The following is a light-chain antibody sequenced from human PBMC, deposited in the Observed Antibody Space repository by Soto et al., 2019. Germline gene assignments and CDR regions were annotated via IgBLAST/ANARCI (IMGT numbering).Light chain of an antibody. V-gene: IGKV1-39*01. CDR2: AAS. J-gene: IGKJ1*01. Sequence: DIQMTQSPSSLSASVGDRVTITCRASQSISSYLNWYQQKPGKAPKLLTYAASSLQSGVPSRFSGSRSGTDFTLTISSLQPEDFATYYCQQSYSTPWTFGQGTKVDIK. CDR1: QSISSY. CDR3: QQSYSTPWT.